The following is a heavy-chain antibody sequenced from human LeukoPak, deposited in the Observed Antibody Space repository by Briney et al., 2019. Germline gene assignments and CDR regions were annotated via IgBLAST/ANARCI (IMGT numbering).Heavy chain of an antibody. CDR2: MYYSGST. V-gene: IGHV4-39*01. Sequence: PSETLSLTCTVSGGSISTSSYYWGWIRQPPGKGLEWIGSMYYSGSTYYNPSLKSRVTISVDMSKNQFSLKLSSVTAADTAVYYCARHVSYYDILTGYFPGYFDYWGQGTLVTVSS. CDR3: ARHVSYYDILTGYFPGYFDY. CDR1: GGSISTSSYY. D-gene: IGHD3-9*01. J-gene: IGHJ4*02.